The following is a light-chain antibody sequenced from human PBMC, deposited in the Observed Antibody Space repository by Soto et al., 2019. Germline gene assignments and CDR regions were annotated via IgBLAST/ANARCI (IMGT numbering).Light chain of an antibody. CDR2: GAS. J-gene: IGKJ1*01. V-gene: IGKV3-20*01. CDR3: QQYGSSPRT. CDR1: QSVSSSY. Sequence: EIVLTQSPGTLSLSPGERATLSCRASQSVSSSYLAWYQQKPGQAPRLLMYGASSRATGIPDRFSGSGSGTDFTLTISRLEPEDLAVDYCQQYGSSPRTFGQGTKVPIK.